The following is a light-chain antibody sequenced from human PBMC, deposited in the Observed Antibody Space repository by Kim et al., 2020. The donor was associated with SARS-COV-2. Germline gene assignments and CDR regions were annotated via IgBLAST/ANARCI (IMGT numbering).Light chain of an antibody. Sequence: SYELTQPPSVSVAPGKTARITCGGNNIGSRSVHWYQQKPGQAPVLVIYYDTDRPSGIPARLSGSNSGNTATLTISRVEVGDEADYYCQVWDASSDHVVFGGGTKVTVL. CDR1: NIGSRS. V-gene: IGLV3-21*04. CDR2: YDT. J-gene: IGLJ2*01. CDR3: QVWDASSDHVV.